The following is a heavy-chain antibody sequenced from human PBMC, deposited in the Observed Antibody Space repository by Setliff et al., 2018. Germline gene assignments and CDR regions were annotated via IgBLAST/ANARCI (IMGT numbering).Heavy chain of an antibody. CDR2: IWYDGSNK. D-gene: IGHD3-22*01. CDR1: GFTFSSYG. J-gene: IGHJ3*02. CDR3: ARESYYYDSSGYSMGAFDI. Sequence: GSLRLSCAASGFTFSSYGMHWVRQAPGKGLEWVAVIWYDGSNKYYADSVKGRFTISRDNSKNTVYLQMNSLRAEDTAVYYCARESYYYDSSGYSMGAFDIWGQGTTVTVSS. V-gene: IGHV3-33*08.